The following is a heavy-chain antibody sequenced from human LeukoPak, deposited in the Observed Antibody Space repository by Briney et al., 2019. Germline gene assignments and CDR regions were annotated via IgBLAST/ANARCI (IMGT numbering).Heavy chain of an antibody. D-gene: IGHD6-19*01. CDR3: AKNHGSGWYDY. CDR1: GFTFDDYA. CDR2: ISGDGGRT. V-gene: IGHV3-43*02. Sequence: GGSLRLSCAASGFTFDDYAMHWVRQAPGKGLEWVSLISGDGGRTYSADSVKGRFTISRDNSKNALYLQMNSLRAEDTAVYYCAKNHGSGWYDYWGQGTLVTVSS. J-gene: IGHJ4*02.